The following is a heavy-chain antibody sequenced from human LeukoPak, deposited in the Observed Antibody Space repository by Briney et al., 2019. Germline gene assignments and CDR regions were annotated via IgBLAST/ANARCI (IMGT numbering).Heavy chain of an antibody. J-gene: IGHJ6*03. CDR1: GGSISSHY. V-gene: IGHV4-59*11. CDR2: IYYSGST. Sequence: SETLSLTCTVSGGSISSHYWSWIRQPPGKGLEWIGYIYYSGSTYYNPSLKSRVTISVDTSKNQFSLKLSSVTAADTAVYYCARGISGGPLYYYYMDVWGKGTTVTVSS. D-gene: IGHD1-14*01. CDR3: ARGISGGPLYYYYMDV.